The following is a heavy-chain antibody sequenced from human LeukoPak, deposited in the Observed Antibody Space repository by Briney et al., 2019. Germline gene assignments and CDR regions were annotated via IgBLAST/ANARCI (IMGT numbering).Heavy chain of an antibody. CDR3: AKQKGYCSGGSCYYSDY. V-gene: IGHV3-23*01. CDR1: GFTFGSYA. CDR2: LSGSGAST. Sequence: GGSLRLSCAASGFTFGSYAMSWVRQAPGKGLEWVSTLSGSGASTSYADSAKGRFTISRDNSKNTLYLQMNSLRAEDTARYYCAKQKGYCSGGSCYYSDYWGQGTLVTVSS. J-gene: IGHJ4*02. D-gene: IGHD2-15*01.